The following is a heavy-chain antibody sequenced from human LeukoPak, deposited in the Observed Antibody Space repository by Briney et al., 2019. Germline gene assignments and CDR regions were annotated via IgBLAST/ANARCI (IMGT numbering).Heavy chain of an antibody. Sequence: LPGRSLRLSCAASGFTFSSYAMHWVRQAPGKGLEWVAVISYGGSNKYYADSVKGRFTISRDNSKNTLYLQMNSLRAEDTAVYYCARDSIAVAGTGTPDFDYWGQGTLVTVSS. J-gene: IGHJ4*02. V-gene: IGHV3-30-3*01. D-gene: IGHD6-19*01. CDR3: ARDSIAVAGTGTPDFDY. CDR1: GFTFSSYA. CDR2: ISYGGSNK.